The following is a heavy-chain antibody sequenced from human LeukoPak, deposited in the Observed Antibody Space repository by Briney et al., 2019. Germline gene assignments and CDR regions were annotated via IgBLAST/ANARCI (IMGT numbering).Heavy chain of an antibody. Sequence: PSETLSLTCTVSSGSISGYYWSWIRQPPGKGLEWIGYMYYSGSTSYNPSLKSRVTISVDTSKKQFSLKLSSVTAADTAVYYCARGLLVGNTGYYFDFWGQGTLVTVSS. CDR3: ARGLLVGNTGYYFDF. D-gene: IGHD2-8*02. CDR2: MYYSGST. V-gene: IGHV4-59*01. CDR1: SGSISGYY. J-gene: IGHJ4*02.